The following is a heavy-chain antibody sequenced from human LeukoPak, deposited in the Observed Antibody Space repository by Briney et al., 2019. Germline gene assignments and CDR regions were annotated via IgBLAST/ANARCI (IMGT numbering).Heavy chain of an antibody. Sequence: ASVKVSCKASGYTFTSYDINWVRQATGQGLEWMGWMNPNSGSTGYAQKFQGRVTMTRNTSISTAYMELSSLRSEDTAVYYCARELAVAGTQGDYWGQGTLVTVSS. CDR3: ARELAVAGTQGDY. V-gene: IGHV1-8*01. CDR2: MNPNSGST. CDR1: GYTFTSYD. D-gene: IGHD6-19*01. J-gene: IGHJ4*02.